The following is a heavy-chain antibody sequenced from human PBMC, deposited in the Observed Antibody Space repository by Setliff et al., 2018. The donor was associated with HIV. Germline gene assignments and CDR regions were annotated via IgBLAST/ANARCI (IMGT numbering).Heavy chain of an antibody. Sequence: GASVKVSRKASGYTSTSYDINWVRQATGQGLEWMGWMNPDSGNTGSAQNFQGRLTITWNTSISTAYMELGSLGFDDTAVYFCARTRSGGSSVYYYYYMDVWGQGTAVTVSS. V-gene: IGHV1-8*01. CDR1: GYTSTSYD. CDR2: MNPDSGNT. D-gene: IGHD2-15*01. CDR3: ARTRSGGSSVYYYYYMDV. J-gene: IGHJ6*03.